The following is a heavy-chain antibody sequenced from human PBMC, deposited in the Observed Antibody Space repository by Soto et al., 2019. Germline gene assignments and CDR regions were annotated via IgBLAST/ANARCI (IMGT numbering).Heavy chain of an antibody. CDR3: ATHGQQLVGSWDY. CDR2: FDPEDGET. D-gene: IGHD6-13*01. Sequence: ASGKVSCKVSGYTLTELSMHWVRQAPGKGLEWMGGFDPEDGETIYAQKFQGRVTMTEDSSTDTAYMELSSLRSEDTAVYYCATHGQQLVGSWDYWGQGTLVTVSS. CDR1: GYTLTELS. J-gene: IGHJ4*02. V-gene: IGHV1-24*01.